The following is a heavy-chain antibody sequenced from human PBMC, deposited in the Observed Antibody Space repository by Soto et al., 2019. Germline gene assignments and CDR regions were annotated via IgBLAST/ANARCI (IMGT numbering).Heavy chain of an antibody. CDR1: GFTLRSYG. Sequence: QVQLVESGGGGAQPGRSLNLSWEASGFTLRSYGLHGVRQLPAKGLGGVAVISYDGRNKYYADSVKGRFTISRDNSKNTLYLQMNSLRAEDTAVYYCAKPTYYYDSSGYLPDYWGQGTLVTVSS. CDR3: AKPTYYYDSSGYLPDY. V-gene: IGHV3-30*18. J-gene: IGHJ4*02. CDR2: ISYDGRNK. D-gene: IGHD3-22*01.